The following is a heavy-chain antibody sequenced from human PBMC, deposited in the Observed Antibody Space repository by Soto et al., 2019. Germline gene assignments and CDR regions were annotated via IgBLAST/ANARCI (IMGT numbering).Heavy chain of an antibody. V-gene: IGHV2-5*02. Sequence: QITLNESGPTQVKPRQTLTLTCTFSGFSLTTSGVCVGWIRQSPGKAPEWLALIYWDDDKRYSPSLESRLTITKDTSKIQVVLTMADLDPADTATYYCAHRVLRTVFGLVTTTAIYFDFWGQGTPVAVSS. J-gene: IGHJ4*02. D-gene: IGHD3-3*01. CDR2: IYWDDDK. CDR1: GFSLTTSGVC. CDR3: AHRVLRTVFGLVTTTAIYFDF.